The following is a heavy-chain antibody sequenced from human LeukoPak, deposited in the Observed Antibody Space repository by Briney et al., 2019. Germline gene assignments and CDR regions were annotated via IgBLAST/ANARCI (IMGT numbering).Heavy chain of an antibody. CDR3: ARHTEGGDSSGWYYFDY. Sequence: SETLSLTCTVSGGSISRSSYYWGWIRQPPGKGLEWIGSIYYSGSTYYNPSLKSRVTISVDTSKNQFSLKLSSVTAADTAVYYCARHTEGGDSSGWYYFDYWGQGTLVTVSS. J-gene: IGHJ4*02. V-gene: IGHV4-39*01. D-gene: IGHD6-19*01. CDR1: GGSISRSSYY. CDR2: IYYSGST.